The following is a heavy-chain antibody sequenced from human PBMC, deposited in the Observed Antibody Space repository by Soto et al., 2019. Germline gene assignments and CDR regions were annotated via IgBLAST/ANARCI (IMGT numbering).Heavy chain of an antibody. CDR1: GYTFSNYG. J-gene: IGHJ4*02. D-gene: IGHD3-9*01. Sequence: ASGKVSCKAAGYTFSNYGVTWVRQAAGQALEWMGCISTYNDDTNYAQNLQGRITLTTDTSTSTAYMELRSLTLDDTALYFCARGDILTGYFDFWGQGTLVTVSS. CDR3: ARGDILTGYFDF. V-gene: IGHV1-18*04. CDR2: ISTYNDDT.